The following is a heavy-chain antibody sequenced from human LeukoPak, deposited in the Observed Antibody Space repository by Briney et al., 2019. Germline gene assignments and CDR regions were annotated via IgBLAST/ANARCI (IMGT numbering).Heavy chain of an antibody. CDR3: AGLYVIRYFDWLSSDDAFDI. Sequence: ASVKVSCKASGYTFTSYGISWVRQAPGQGLEWMGWISAYNGNTNYAQKLQGRVTMTTDTSTSTAYMELRSLRSDDTAVYYCAGLYVIRYFDWLSSDDAFDIWGQGTMVTVSS. V-gene: IGHV1-18*01. D-gene: IGHD3-9*01. J-gene: IGHJ3*02. CDR2: ISAYNGNT. CDR1: GYTFTSYG.